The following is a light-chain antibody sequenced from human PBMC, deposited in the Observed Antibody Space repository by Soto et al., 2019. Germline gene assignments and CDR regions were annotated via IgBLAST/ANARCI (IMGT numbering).Light chain of an antibody. CDR1: SSDVGGYNY. CDR2: EVS. CDR3: SSYTSSSTPHYV. V-gene: IGLV2-14*01. Sequence: QSALTQPASASGSPGQSITISCTGTSSDVGGYNYVSWYQQHPGKAPKLMIYEVSNRPSGVSNRFSGSKSGNTASLTISGLQAEDEADYYCSSYTSSSTPHYVFGTGTKLTVL. J-gene: IGLJ1*01.